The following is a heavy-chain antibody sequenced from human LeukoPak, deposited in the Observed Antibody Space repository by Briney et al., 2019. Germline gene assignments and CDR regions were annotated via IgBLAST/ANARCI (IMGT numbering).Heavy chain of an antibody. CDR3: ARVGIAAALGDWFDP. CDR1: GSSISSGGYS. V-gene: IGHV4-30-2*01. CDR2: IYHSGST. D-gene: IGHD6-13*01. J-gene: IGHJ5*02. Sequence: SETLSLTCAVSGSSISSGGYSWSWIRQPPGKGLERIGYIYHSGSTYYNPSLKSRVTISVDRFKNQFSLKLSSVTAADTAVYYCARVGIAAALGDWFDPWGQGTLVTVSS.